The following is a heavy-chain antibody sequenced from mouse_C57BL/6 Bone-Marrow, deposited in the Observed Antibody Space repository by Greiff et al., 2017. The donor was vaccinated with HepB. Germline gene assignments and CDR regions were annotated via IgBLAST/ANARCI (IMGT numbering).Heavy chain of an antibody. Sequence: EVQLQESGPVLVKPGPSVKISCKASGFTFTDYYMHWVKQSHGKSLEWIGLVYPYNGGTSYNQKFKGKATLTVDTSSSPAYMELNSLTSEDSAVYYCALTAQANYYAMDYWGQGTSVTVSS. CDR2: VYPYNGGT. D-gene: IGHD3-2*02. V-gene: IGHV1-36*01. CDR3: ALTAQANYYAMDY. J-gene: IGHJ4*01. CDR1: GFTFTDYY.